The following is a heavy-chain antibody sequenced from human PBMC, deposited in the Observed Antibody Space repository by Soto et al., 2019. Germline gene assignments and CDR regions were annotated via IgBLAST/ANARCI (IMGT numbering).Heavy chain of an antibody. Sequence: ASVKVSCKASGYTFTGYYMHWVRQAPGQGLEWMGWINPNSGGTNYAQKFQGWVTMTRDTSISTAYMELSRLRSDDTAVYYCARDWGYCTNGVCEIYWFDPWGQGTLVTVS. J-gene: IGHJ5*02. D-gene: IGHD2-8*01. V-gene: IGHV1-2*04. CDR1: GYTFTGYY. CDR2: INPNSGGT. CDR3: ARDWGYCTNGVCEIYWFDP.